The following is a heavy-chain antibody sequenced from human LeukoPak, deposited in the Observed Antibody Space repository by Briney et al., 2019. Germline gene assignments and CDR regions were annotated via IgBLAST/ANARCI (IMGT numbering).Heavy chain of an antibody. V-gene: IGHV3-30*01. CDR2: ISYDGSNK. CDR3: AREGMVVAPRYSSYFDY. Sequence: GRSLRLSCAASGFTFSSYAMHWVRQAPGKGLEWVAVISYDGSNKYYADSVKSRFTISRDNSKNTLYLQMNSLRAEDTAVYYCAREGMVVAPRYSSYFDYWGQGTLVTVSS. D-gene: IGHD2-15*01. J-gene: IGHJ4*02. CDR1: GFTFSSYA.